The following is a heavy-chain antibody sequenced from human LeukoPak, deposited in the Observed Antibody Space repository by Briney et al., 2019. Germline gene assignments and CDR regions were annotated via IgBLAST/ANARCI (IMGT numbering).Heavy chain of an antibody. D-gene: IGHD1-26*01. CDR2: IKQDGSDK. CDR3: ASDVGGVGASPFDY. J-gene: IGHJ4*02. CDR1: GFTFTKYW. Sequence: GDSLRLSCAASGFTFTKYWMTWVRQAPGKGLEWVGNIKQDGSDKNYMDSVKGRFTISRDNSKSTLHLQMNSLRADDTADYNCASDVGGVGASPFDYWGQGTLVTVSS. V-gene: IGHV3-7*01.